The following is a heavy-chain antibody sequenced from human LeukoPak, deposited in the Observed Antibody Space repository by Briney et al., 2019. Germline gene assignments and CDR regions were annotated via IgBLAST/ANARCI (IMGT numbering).Heavy chain of an antibody. J-gene: IGHJ4*02. D-gene: IGHD3-10*02. Sequence: ASVKVSCRASGHTFTGYYVYWVRQAPGQGLEWMGWMNPNVGGANFPQKFQGRVTVTSDPAISAAYMELRRLRSDDTAVYYCARGVFGESLESWGQGTLVTVSS. CDR1: GHTFTGYY. V-gene: IGHV1-2*02. CDR3: ARGVFGESLES. CDR2: MNPNVGGA.